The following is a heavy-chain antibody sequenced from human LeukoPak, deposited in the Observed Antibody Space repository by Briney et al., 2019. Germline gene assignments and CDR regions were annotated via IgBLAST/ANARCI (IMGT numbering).Heavy chain of an antibody. D-gene: IGHD3-10*01. J-gene: IGHJ3*02. CDR1: GFTFSSYG. Sequence: GGSLRLSCAASGFTFSSYGMHWVRQAPGKGLEWVAFIRYDGSNKYYADSVKGRFTISRDNSKNTLYLQMNSLRAEDTAVYYCAKDHYYGSGSRAGAFDIWGQGTMVTVSS. CDR2: IRYDGSNK. V-gene: IGHV3-30*02. CDR3: AKDHYYGSGSRAGAFDI.